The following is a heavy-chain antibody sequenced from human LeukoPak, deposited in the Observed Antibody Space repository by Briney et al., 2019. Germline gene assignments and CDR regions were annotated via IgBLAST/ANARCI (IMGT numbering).Heavy chain of an antibody. CDR1: GGSISGSSYY. Sequence: SETLSLTCTVSGGSISGSSYYWGWIRQPPGKGLEWIGSIYYSGSTYYNPSLKSRVTISVDTSKNQFSLKLSSVTAADTAVYYCATASRGTETSAQKYYFDYWGQGTLVTVSS. CDR2: IYYSGST. V-gene: IGHV4-39*07. CDR3: ATASRGTETSAQKYYFDY. J-gene: IGHJ4*02. D-gene: IGHD4-17*01.